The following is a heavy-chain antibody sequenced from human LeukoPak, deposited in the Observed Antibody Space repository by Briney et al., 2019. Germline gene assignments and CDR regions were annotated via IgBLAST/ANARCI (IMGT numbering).Heavy chain of an antibody. CDR2: IHPGDSDA. CDR3: ARVVDTAMVPFYFDL. J-gene: IGHJ4*02. CDR1: GYSFSSYW. V-gene: IGHV5-51*01. D-gene: IGHD5-18*01. Sequence: GESLKISFKGSGYSFSSYWIGWVRQMPGKGLEWMGIIHPGDSDARYSPSFQGQVTFSVDKYINTAYLHWSRLKASDTAMYYCARVVDTAMVPFYFDLWGQGTLVIVSS.